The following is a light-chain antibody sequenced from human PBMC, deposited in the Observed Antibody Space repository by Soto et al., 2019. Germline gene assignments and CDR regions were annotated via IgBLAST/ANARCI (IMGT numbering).Light chain of an antibody. Sequence: DIQMTQSPSSLSASVGDRVTITCRASQSISSYLNWYQQKPGKAPKLLIYAASSLQSGVPSRFNGSGSGTKFHLTIRSPQPRDFATYYCQPSYRTPPTFGQGTKVEIK. V-gene: IGKV1-39*01. J-gene: IGKJ1*01. CDR3: QPSYRTPPT. CDR1: QSISSY. CDR2: AAS.